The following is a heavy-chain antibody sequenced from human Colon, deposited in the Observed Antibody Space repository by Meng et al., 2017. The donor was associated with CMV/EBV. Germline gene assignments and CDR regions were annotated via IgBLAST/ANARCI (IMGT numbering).Heavy chain of an antibody. CDR2: IKTKRDGATT. CDR3: AKDLGLYPGIVVVPAAIMDYYYYGMDV. V-gene: IGHV3-15*01. J-gene: IGHJ6*02. CDR1: GFAFSSSW. Sequence: GGSLRLSCAASGFAFSSSWMSWVRQAPGKGLEWVGRIKTKRDGATTHYAAPVKGRFTISRDNAKNSLYLQMNSLRAEDTAVYYCAKDLGLYPGIVVVPAAIMDYYYYGMDVWGQGTTVTVSS. D-gene: IGHD2-2*02.